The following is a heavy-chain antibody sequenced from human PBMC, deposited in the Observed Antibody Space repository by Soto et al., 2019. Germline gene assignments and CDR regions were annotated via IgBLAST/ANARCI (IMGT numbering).Heavy chain of an antibody. Sequence: QVQLQESGPGLVKPSGTLSLTCAVSGGSISSSNWWSWVRQPPGKGLEWIGEIYHSGSTNYNPSLKRRFTISVDKSKNQFSLKLSSVTAADTAVYYCARRAYDFWSGYLLFDYWGQGTLVTVSS. J-gene: IGHJ4*02. CDR1: GGSISSSNW. CDR3: ARRAYDFWSGYLLFDY. CDR2: IYHSGST. D-gene: IGHD3-3*01. V-gene: IGHV4-4*02.